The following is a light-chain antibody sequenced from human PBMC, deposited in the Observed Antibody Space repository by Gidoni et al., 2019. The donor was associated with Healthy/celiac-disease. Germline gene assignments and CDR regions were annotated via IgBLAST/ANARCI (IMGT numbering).Light chain of an antibody. V-gene: IGKV3-20*01. CDR3: QQYGSSVT. CDR2: GAS. Sequence: TVFTQSPGTLSLSPRERATLSCRASQSVRSSYLAWYQQKPGQAPRLLIYGASSRATGIPDRFSGSGSGTDFTLTISRLEPEDFAVYYCQQYGSSVTFGPGTKVDIK. CDR1: QSVRSSY. J-gene: IGKJ3*01.